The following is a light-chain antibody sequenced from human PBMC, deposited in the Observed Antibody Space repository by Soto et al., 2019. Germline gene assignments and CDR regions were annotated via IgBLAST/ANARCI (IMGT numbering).Light chain of an antibody. CDR3: CSSAGSEVV. J-gene: IGLJ2*01. Sequence: QSALTQPRSVSGSPGQSVTISCTGTSSDVGGYNYGSWYQQHPGKAPKLMIYDVSKRPSGVPDRFSCSKSGNTASLTISGLQAEDDADYHCCSSAGSEVVFGGGTQLTVL. V-gene: IGLV2-11*01. CDR2: DVS. CDR1: SSDVGGYNY.